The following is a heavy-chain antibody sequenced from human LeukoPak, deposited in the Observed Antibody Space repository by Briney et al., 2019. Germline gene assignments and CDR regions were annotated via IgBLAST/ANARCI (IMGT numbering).Heavy chain of an antibody. CDR1: GDSVSSNNAA. V-gene: IGHV6-1*01. CDR3: ARKPYRVGASTFDY. J-gene: IGHJ4*02. CDR2: TYYRSKWYN. D-gene: IGHD1-26*01. Sequence: SQTLSLTCAISGDSVSSNNAAWNWIKQSPSRGLDWVGGTYYRSKWYNDDAVSVKRRIAINPDTSKNQFSLQLHSATPEDPAVYYCARKPYRVGASTFDYWGQGTLVTVSS.